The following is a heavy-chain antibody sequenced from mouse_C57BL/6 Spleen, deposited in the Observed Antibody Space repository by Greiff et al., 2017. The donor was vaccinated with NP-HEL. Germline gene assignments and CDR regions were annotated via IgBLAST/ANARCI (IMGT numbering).Heavy chain of an antibody. V-gene: IGHV5-6*01. CDR2: ISSGGSYT. CDR1: GFTFSSYG. Sequence: EVHLVESGGDLVKPGGSLKLSCAASGFTFSSYGMSWVRQTPDKRLEWVATISSGGSYTYYPDSVKGRFTISRDNAKNTLYLQMSSLKSEDTAMYYCARIYYDYDDYAMDYWGQGTSVTVSS. CDR3: ARIYYDYDDYAMDY. D-gene: IGHD2-4*01. J-gene: IGHJ4*01.